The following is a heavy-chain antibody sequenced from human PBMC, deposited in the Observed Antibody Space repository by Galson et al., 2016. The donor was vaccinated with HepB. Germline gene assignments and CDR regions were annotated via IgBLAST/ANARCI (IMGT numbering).Heavy chain of an antibody. D-gene: IGHD6-13*01. J-gene: IGHJ2*01. CDR1: GFTFRSYD. CDR2: IGTLHDS. V-gene: IGHV3-13*04. CDR3: ARIARGSSYTLGYFDL. Sequence: SLRLSCAASGFTFRSYDMSWARQSTGKGLEWVAAIGTLHDSFFPDSVQGRFSISRENVKNSLYLQLNRLRAGDTAVYYCARIARGSSYTLGYFDLWGRGTLVTVSS.